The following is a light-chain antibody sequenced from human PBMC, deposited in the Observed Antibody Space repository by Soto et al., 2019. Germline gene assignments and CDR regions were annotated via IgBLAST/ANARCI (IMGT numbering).Light chain of an antibody. CDR3: STWDDTQKGPV. J-gene: IGLJ3*02. CDR1: SSSIGNNR. CDR2: SNI. Sequence: QSVLTQPPSSPGTHGQRVTISCSGTSSSIGNNRVNWYQQIPGTAPKLLIYSNIQRPSGVPDRFSGSKSGTSASLAITGLQSEDEDDYYCSTWDDTQKGPVFGGGTKLTVL. V-gene: IGLV1-44*01.